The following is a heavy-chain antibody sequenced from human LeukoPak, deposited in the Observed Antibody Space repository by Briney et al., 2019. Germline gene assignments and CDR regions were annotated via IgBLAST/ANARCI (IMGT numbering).Heavy chain of an antibody. D-gene: IGHD3-10*01. V-gene: IGHV3-48*03. Sequence: GGSLRLSCAASGFIFRTFDLNWVRQAPGKGLEWLSYISSSGDTIYYADSVKGRFTISRDNAKESLFLQLNSLRADDTAVYYCARDWVNYYASGSFFDYWGQGTRVTVSS. CDR3: ARDWVNYYASGSFFDY. J-gene: IGHJ4*02. CDR1: GFIFRTFD. CDR2: ISSSGDTI.